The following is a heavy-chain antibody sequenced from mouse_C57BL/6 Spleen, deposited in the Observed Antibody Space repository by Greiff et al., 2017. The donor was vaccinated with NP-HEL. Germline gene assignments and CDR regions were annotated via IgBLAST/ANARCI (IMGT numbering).Heavy chain of an antibody. CDR2: ISSGGDYI. CDR3: TRDRCITTVVATDYAMDY. CDR1: GFTFSSYA. J-gene: IGHJ4*01. V-gene: IGHV5-9-1*02. D-gene: IGHD1-1*01. Sequence: EVQRVESGEGLVKPGGSLKLSCAASGFTFSSYAMSWVRQTPEKRLEWVAYISSGGDYIYYADTVKGRFTISRDNARNTLYLQMSSLKSEDTAMYYCTRDRCITTVVATDYAMDYWGQGTSVTVSS.